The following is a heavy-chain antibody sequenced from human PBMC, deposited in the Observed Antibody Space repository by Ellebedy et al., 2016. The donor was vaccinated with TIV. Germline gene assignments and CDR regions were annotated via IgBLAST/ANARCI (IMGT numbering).Heavy chain of an antibody. V-gene: IGHV3-48*03. J-gene: IGHJ3*02. CDR3: SRQKVATSVNDAFDI. D-gene: IGHD5-12*01. CDR2: ISRSGGNT. CDR1: GFTFSSQA. Sequence: GESLKISCAASGFTFSSQAMAWVRQAPGQGLDWVSFISRSGGNTYYADSVKARFTISRDNAKNSLYLQMNSLRAEDTAVSYCSRQKVATSVNDAFDIWGLGTVVTVSS.